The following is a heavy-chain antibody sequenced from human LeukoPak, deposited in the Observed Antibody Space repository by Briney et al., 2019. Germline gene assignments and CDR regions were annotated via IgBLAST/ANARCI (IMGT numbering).Heavy chain of an antibody. CDR3: AREHCSGGSCYSIYYYYYMDV. D-gene: IGHD2-15*01. J-gene: IGHJ6*03. CDR2: IYYRGTT. Sequence: PSETLSLTCSISGGSITSSLYFWGWIRQPPGKGLEWIGNIYYRGTTYYKPSFNSRVTILVDTSKNQFSLKLRSVTAADTAVYYCAREHCSGGSCYSIYYYYYMDVWGKGTTVTVSS. CDR1: GGSITSSLYF. V-gene: IGHV4-39*07.